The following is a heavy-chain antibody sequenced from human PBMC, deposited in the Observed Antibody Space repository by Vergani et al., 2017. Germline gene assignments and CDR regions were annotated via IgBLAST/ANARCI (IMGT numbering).Heavy chain of an antibody. D-gene: IGHD3-3*01. V-gene: IGHV1-3*01. CDR1: GYTFTSYA. J-gene: IGHJ5*02. CDR3: ARDPHEEYYDFCGGHNWFDP. Sequence: QVQLVQSGAEVKKPGASVKVSCKASGYTFTSYAMHWVRQAPGQRLEWMGWINAGNGNTKYSQKFQGRVTITRDTSASTAYMELSSLRSEDTAVYYCARDPHEEYYDFCGGHNWFDPWGQGTLVTVSS. CDR2: INAGNGNT.